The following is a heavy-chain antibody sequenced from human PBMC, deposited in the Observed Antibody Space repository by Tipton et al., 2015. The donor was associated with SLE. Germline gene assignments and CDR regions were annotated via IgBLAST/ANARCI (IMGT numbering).Heavy chain of an antibody. J-gene: IGHJ4*02. V-gene: IGHV4-34*01. CDR3: ARVGTIYDFWSGYHYRGYYFDY. CDR1: GGSFSGYY. Sequence: TLSLTCAVYGGSFSGYYWSWIRQPPGKGLEWIGEINHSGSTNYNPSLKSRVTISVDTSKNQFSLKLSSVTAADTAVYYCARVGTIYDFWSGYHYRGYYFDYWGQGTLVTVSS. D-gene: IGHD3-3*01. CDR2: INHSGST.